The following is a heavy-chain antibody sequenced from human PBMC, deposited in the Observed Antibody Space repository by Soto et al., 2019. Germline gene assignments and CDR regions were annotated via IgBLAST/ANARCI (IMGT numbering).Heavy chain of an antibody. CDR3: ARSSNHHPRVDAFDI. CDR1: GFTFSSYA. Sequence: GGSLRLSCAASGFTFSSYAMSWVRQAPGKGLEWVSAISGSGGSTYYADSVKGRFTISRDNSKNTLYLQMNSLRAEDTAVYYCARSSNHHPRVDAFDIWGQGTMVTVSS. D-gene: IGHD4-4*01. CDR2: ISGSGGST. J-gene: IGHJ3*02. V-gene: IGHV3-23*01.